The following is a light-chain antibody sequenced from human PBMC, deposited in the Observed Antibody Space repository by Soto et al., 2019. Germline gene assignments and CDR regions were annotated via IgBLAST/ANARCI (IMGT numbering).Light chain of an antibody. CDR2: AAS. V-gene: IGKV1-39*01. CDR3: QQSYSTPLYT. CDR1: QSISSY. J-gene: IGKJ5*01. Sequence: DIQMTQSPSSLSASVGDRVTITCRESQSISSYLNWYQQKPGKAPKLLIYAASSLQSGVPSRFSSSGSGTDFTLTISSLQPEDFATYYCQQSYSTPLYTFGQGTRLEIK.